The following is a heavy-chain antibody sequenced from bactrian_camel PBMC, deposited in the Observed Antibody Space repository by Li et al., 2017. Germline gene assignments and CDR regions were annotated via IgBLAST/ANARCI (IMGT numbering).Heavy chain of an antibody. Sequence: QVQLVESGGGLVQAGGSMRLSCAASGFKMSTAFMRWVRQAPGKGLEWVATINYAGDSTYYADSVKGRFTISRDNAKNTLYLELNSLETEDTALYYCVKEFGVGSNWYYDYWGQGTQVTVS. CDR3: VKEFGVGSNWYYDY. D-gene: IGHD6*01. CDR1: GFKMSTAF. J-gene: IGHJ4*01. V-gene: IGHV3S1*01. CDR2: INYAGDST.